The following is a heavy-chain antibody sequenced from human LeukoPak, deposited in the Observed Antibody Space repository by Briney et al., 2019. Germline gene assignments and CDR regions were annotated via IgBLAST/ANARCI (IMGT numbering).Heavy chain of an antibody. D-gene: IGHD3-16*02. J-gene: IGHJ4*02. Sequence: GGSLRLSCAASGFTFSSCWMSWVRQAPGKGLEWVANIKQDGSEKYYVDSVKGRFTISRDNAKNSLYLQMNSLRAEDTAVYYCARDYRVWGSYRLGDYWGQGTLVTVSS. CDR1: GFTFSSCW. V-gene: IGHV3-7*01. CDR2: IKQDGSEK. CDR3: ARDYRVWGSYRLGDY.